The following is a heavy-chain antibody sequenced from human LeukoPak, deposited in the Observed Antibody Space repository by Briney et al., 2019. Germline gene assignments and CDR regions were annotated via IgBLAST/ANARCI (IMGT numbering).Heavy chain of an antibody. Sequence: PSETLSLTCTVSGGSISSGGYYCSWIRQHPGKGLEWIGYIYYSGSTYYNPSLKSRVTISVDTSKNQFSLKLSSVTAADTAVYYCASNRYGSRGDYWGQGTLVTVSS. J-gene: IGHJ4*02. CDR2: IYYSGST. V-gene: IGHV4-31*03. D-gene: IGHD3-10*01. CDR1: GGSISSGGYY. CDR3: ASNRYGSRGDY.